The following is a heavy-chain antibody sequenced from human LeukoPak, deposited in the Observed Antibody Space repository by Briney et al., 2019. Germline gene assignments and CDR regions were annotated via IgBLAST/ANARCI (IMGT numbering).Heavy chain of an antibody. CDR1: GFTFSSYA. D-gene: IGHD1-14*01. Sequence: PGGSLRLSCAASGFTFSSYAMSWVRQAPGKGLEWVSAISGSGGSTYYADSVKGRFTISRDNSKNTLYVQMNTLRAEDTAVYYCAKELGMYTRESIDYWGQGTLVTVSS. CDR3: AKELGMYTRESIDY. J-gene: IGHJ4*02. CDR2: ISGSGGST. V-gene: IGHV3-23*01.